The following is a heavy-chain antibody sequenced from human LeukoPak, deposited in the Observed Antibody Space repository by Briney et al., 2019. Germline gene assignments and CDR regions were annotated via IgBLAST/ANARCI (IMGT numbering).Heavy chain of an antibody. CDR2: IYTSGST. CDR3: ARDCLGYCSSTSSPNYYGMDV. CDR1: GGSISSYY. Sequence: SETLSLTCTVSGGSISSYYWSWIRQPAGKGLEWIGRIYTSGSTNYNPSLKSRVTMSVDTSKNQFSLKLSSVTAADTAVYYCARDCLGYCSSTSSPNYYGMDVWGQGTTVTVSS. J-gene: IGHJ6*02. V-gene: IGHV4-4*07. D-gene: IGHD2-2*01.